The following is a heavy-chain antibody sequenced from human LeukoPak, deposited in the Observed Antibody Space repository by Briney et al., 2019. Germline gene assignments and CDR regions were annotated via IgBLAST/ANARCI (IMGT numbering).Heavy chain of an antibody. CDR1: GGSFSGYY. Sequence: SETLSLTCAVYGGSFSGYYWSWIRQPPGKGLEWIGEINHRGSTNYNPSLKSRVTISVDTSKNQFSLKLSSVTAADTAVYYCASVTGAAAGTKLDYWGQGTLVTVSS. D-gene: IGHD6-13*01. J-gene: IGHJ4*02. CDR3: ASVTGAAAGTKLDY. CDR2: INHRGST. V-gene: IGHV4-34*01.